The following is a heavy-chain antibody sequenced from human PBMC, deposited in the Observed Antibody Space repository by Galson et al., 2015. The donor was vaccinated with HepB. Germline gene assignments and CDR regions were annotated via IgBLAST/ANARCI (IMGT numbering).Heavy chain of an antibody. CDR3: ATFKMTTVTRHYYYYYMDV. CDR1: GYTLTELS. Sequence: SVKVSCKVSGYTLTELSMHWVRQAPGKGLEWMGGFDPEDGETIYAQKFQGRVTMTGDTSTDTAYMELSSLRSEDTAVYYCATFKMTTVTRHYYYYYMDVWGKGTTVTVSS. V-gene: IGHV1-24*01. J-gene: IGHJ6*03. D-gene: IGHD4-17*01. CDR2: FDPEDGET.